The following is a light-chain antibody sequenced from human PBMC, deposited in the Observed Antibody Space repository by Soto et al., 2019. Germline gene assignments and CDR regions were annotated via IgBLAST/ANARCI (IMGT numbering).Light chain of an antibody. CDR1: QSISSW. CDR3: QQYNSYSVA. J-gene: IGKJ1*01. CDR2: DAS. Sequence: DIQMTQSPSTLSASVGDRVTITCRASQSISSWLAWYQQKPGKAPKLLIYDASSLESGVPSRFSGSGSGTEFTLTISSLQPDDFATCYCQQYNSYSVAFGQGTKVDIK. V-gene: IGKV1-5*01.